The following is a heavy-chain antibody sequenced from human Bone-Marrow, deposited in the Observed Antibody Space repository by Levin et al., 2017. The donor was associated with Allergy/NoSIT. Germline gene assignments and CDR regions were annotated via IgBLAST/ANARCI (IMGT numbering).Heavy chain of an antibody. V-gene: IGHV3-11*01. D-gene: IGHD3-9*01. Sequence: GESLKISCAASGFTFSDYYMSWIRQAPGKGLEWVSYISSSGSTIYYADSVKGRFTISRDNAKNSLYLQMNSLRAEDTAVYYCARKETYYDILTGYYADYWGQGTLVTVSS. CDR1: GFTFSDYY. CDR3: ARKETYYDILTGYYADY. J-gene: IGHJ4*02. CDR2: ISSSGSTI.